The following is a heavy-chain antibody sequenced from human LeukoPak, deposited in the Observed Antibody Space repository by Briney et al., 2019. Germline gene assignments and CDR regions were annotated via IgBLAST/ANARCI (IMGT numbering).Heavy chain of an antibody. J-gene: IGHJ4*02. CDR1: GFTFSSYS. CDR3: AKKTGGYSDPYFDY. Sequence: GGSLRLSCAASGFTFSSYSMNWVRQAPGKGLEWVSYISSSSSTIYYADSVKGRFTISRDNAKNSLYLQMNSLRAEDTALYYCAKKTGGYSDPYFDYWGQGTLVTVSS. D-gene: IGHD3-16*01. V-gene: IGHV3-48*04. CDR2: ISSSSSTI.